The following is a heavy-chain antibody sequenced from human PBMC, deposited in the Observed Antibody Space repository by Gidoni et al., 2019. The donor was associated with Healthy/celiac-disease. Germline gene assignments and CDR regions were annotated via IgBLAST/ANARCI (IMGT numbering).Heavy chain of an antibody. CDR1: GFTFGDYA. CDR2: IRSKAYGGTT. Sequence: EVKLVESGGGLVQPGRSLTLYCTASGFTFGDYAMSWVRQAPGKGLEWVGFIRSKAYGGTTEYAASVKGRFTISRDDSKSISYLQMNSLKTEDTAVYYCTRDYPGAVEWGQGTLVTVSS. V-gene: IGHV3-49*04. J-gene: IGHJ4*02. CDR3: TRDYPGAVE. D-gene: IGHD1-26*01.